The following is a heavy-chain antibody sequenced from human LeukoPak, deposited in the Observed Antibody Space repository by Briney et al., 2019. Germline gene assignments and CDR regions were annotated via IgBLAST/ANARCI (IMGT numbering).Heavy chain of an antibody. CDR1: GYTFTSYG. CDR3: ARVGASNSGHY. V-gene: IGHV1-18*01. CDR2: ISAYNGNT. Sequence: ASVKVSCKASGYTFTSYGISWVRQAPGQWPEWMGWISAYNGNTNYAKKFQGRVTMTTDTSTTTAYMELRSLISDDTAVYYCARVGASNSGHYWGQGTLVTVSS. J-gene: IGHJ4*02. D-gene: IGHD2-2*01.